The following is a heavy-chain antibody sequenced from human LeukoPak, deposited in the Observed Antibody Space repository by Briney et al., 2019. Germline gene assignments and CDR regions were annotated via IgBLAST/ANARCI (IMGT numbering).Heavy chain of an antibody. J-gene: IGHJ6*02. Sequence: ASVKVSCKASGYTFTSYGISWVRQAPGQGLEWMGWIGAYNGNTNYAQKLQGRVTMTTDTSTGTAYMELRSLRSDDTAVYYCARVDTAMVTDFYYYYGMDVWGQGTTVTVSS. CDR2: IGAYNGNT. V-gene: IGHV1-18*01. D-gene: IGHD5-18*01. CDR3: ARVDTAMVTDFYYYYGMDV. CDR1: GYTFTSYG.